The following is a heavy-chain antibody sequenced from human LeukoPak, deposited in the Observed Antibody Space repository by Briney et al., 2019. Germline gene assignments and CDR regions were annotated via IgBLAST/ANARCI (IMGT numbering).Heavy chain of an antibody. D-gene: IGHD3-9*01. V-gene: IGHV1-18*04. J-gene: IGHJ4*02. CDR2: ISAYNGNT. CDR1: GYTFTSYG. Sequence: ASVKVSCKAFGYTFTSYGISCVRQAPGQGLEWMGWISAYNGNTNYAQKLQGRVTMTTDTSTSTAYMELRSLRSDDTAVYYCAREERYFDWLSGDFDYWGQGTLVTVSS. CDR3: AREERYFDWLSGDFDY.